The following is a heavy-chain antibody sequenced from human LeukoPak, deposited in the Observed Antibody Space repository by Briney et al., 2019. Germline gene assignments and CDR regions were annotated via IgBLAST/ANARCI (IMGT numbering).Heavy chain of an antibody. J-gene: IGHJ5*02. CDR3: ARHYLWAGNWFDP. CDR2: IYYSGST. D-gene: IGHD2-21*01. CDR1: GGSISSSSYY. Sequence: KPSETLSLTCTVSGGSISSSSYYRGWIRQPPGKGLEWIGRIYYSGSTYYNPSLKSRVTISVDTSKNQFSLKLSSVTAADTAVYYCARHYLWAGNWFDPWGQGTLVTVSS. V-gene: IGHV4-39*01.